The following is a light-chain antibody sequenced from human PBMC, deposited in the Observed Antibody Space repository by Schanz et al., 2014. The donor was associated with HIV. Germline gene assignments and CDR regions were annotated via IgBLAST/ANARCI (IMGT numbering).Light chain of an antibody. J-gene: IGKJ4*01. CDR2: ATS. CDR3: QQYGSSPRT. CDR1: QRLSSSY. V-gene: IGKV3-20*01. Sequence: EIVMTQSPATLSVSPGERATLSCRASQRLSSSYLAWYQQKRDQPPRLVIYATSTRAAGIPDRFSGTGSGTDFTLTISRLEPEDFAVYHCQQYGSSPRTFGGGTKVEIK.